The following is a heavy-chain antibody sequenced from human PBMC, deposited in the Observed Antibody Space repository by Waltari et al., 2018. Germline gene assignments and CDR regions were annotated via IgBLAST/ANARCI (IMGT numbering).Heavy chain of an antibody. J-gene: IGHJ4*02. CDR3: AHRLKQLLAGAFDY. CDR2: IYWDDDK. D-gene: IGHD6-6*01. CDR1: GFSLSTSGVG. V-gene: IGHV2-5*02. Sequence: QITLKESGPTLVKPTQTLTLTCTFSGFSLSTSGVGVGWIRQPPGKALEWLALIYWDDDKRYSPSLKSRLTITKDTSKNQVVLTMTNMDPVDTATYDCAHRLKQLLAGAFDYWGQGTLVTVSS.